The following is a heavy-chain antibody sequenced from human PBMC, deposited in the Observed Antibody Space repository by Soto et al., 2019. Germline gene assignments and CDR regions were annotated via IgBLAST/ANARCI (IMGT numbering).Heavy chain of an antibody. CDR3: AKAGVGGFRGWDTYNWFDS. Sequence: AGSLTLSCAVSGFFFRSYAMNWVRQAPGKGLGRVSGNSGGGNNTNYANDVKGRFTIPRDKSKNTPFLQMNSLRDDDGAVYYCAKAGVGGFRGWDTYNWFDSWGQGILVTVSS. CDR2: NSGGGNNT. V-gene: IGHV3-23*01. CDR1: GFFFRSYA. D-gene: IGHD3-3*01. J-gene: IGHJ5*01.